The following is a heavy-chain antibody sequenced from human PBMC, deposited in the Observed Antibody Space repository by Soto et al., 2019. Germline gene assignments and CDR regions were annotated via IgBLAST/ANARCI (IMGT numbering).Heavy chain of an antibody. J-gene: IGHJ3*02. CDR2: IWYDGSSE. V-gene: IGHV3-33*01. Sequence: GGSMRLSCAASGFTFSNYGVHWGRQAPGKGLEWVAVIWYDGSSEYYTESVKGRFTISRDNSKNTLYLKMNSLRAEDTAVYYCARVPGSGTYYDNRIANDAFDIWGQGTMVTVSS. D-gene: IGHD3-10*01. CDR1: GFTFSNYG. CDR3: ARVPGSGTYYDNRIANDAFDI.